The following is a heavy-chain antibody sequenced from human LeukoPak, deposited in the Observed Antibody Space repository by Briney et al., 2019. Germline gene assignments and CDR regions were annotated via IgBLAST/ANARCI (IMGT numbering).Heavy chain of an antibody. Sequence: PSETLSLTCAVYGGSFSCYYWSWIPQPPGKGLEWIGEINHSGSTNYNPSLKSRVTISVDTSKNQFSLKLSSVTAADTAVYYCARGSPIQLGADAFDIWGQGTMVTVSS. CDR3: ARGSPIQLGADAFDI. D-gene: IGHD5-18*01. CDR1: GGSFSCYY. V-gene: IGHV4-34*01. CDR2: INHSGST. J-gene: IGHJ3*02.